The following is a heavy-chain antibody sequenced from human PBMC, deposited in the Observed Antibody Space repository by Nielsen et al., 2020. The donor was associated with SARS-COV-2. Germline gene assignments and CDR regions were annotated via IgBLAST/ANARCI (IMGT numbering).Heavy chain of an antibody. Sequence: SVKVSCKASGYTFTNHYMHWVRQAPGQGLEWMGLINPTNGGTTYAQKFLGTVTMTRDTSTSTVYMELSSLRFDDTAVYYCARDSSGTYRRVDYWGQGTLVTVSS. CDR2: INPTNGGT. CDR1: GYTFTNHY. D-gene: IGHD3-22*01. CDR3: ARDSSGTYRRVDY. J-gene: IGHJ4*02. V-gene: IGHV1-46*01.